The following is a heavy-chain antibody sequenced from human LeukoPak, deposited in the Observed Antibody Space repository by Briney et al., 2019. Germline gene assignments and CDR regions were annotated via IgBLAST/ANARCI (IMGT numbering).Heavy chain of an antibody. CDR2: ISGSGGST. J-gene: IGHJ5*02. CDR3: AKDPTKYYDFFSAGFDP. V-gene: IGHV3-23*01. Sequence: GGSLRLSCAASGFTFSSYAMSWVRQAPGKGLEWVSAISGSGGSTYYADSVKGRFTISRDNSKNTLYLQMNSLRAEDTAVYYCAKDPTKYYDFFSAGFDPWSQGTLVTVSS. D-gene: IGHD3-3*01. CDR1: GFTFSSYA.